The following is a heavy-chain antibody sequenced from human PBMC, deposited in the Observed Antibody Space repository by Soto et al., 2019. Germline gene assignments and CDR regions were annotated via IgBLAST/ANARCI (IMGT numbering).Heavy chain of an antibody. CDR2: INHSGST. CDR3: ARGVRYYYGSGSYRSNQHYYYGMDV. Sequence: LALICAFYCPSFSGYYGRWILQPTGKGLEWIGEINHSGSTNYNPSLKSRVTISVDTSKNQFSLKLSSVTAADTAVYYCARGVRYYYGSGSYRSNQHYYYGMDVWGQGTTVT. CDR1: CPSFSGYY. D-gene: IGHD3-10*01. V-gene: IGHV4-34*01. J-gene: IGHJ6*02.